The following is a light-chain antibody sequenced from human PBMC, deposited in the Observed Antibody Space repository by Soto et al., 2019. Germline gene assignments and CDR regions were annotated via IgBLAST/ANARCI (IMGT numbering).Light chain of an antibody. CDR3: QQRSSWPIT. J-gene: IGKJ5*01. CDR1: QSVSIY. Sequence: ETVLTRCASTVSLSPGERATLSCRASQSVSIYLVWYQQKPGQAPRLLIYDAINRATGIPARFSGSGSGTDFTLTISSLEPEDFAVYYCQQRSSWPITFGQGTRLEL. CDR2: DAI. V-gene: IGKV3-11*01.